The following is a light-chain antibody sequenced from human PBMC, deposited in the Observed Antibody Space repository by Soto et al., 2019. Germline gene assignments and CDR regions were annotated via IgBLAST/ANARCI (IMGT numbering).Light chain of an antibody. CDR2: NAS. CDR1: QSVGRDY. Sequence: EIVLTQSPATLSLSPGERAPLSCRASQSVGRDYLAWYQQKPGQAPRLVIYNASNRASGIPDRFSGSGSGTDFTLTISRLEPEDFAVYYCHQYAYAPWTFGQGTKVDIK. CDR3: HQYAYAPWT. J-gene: IGKJ1*01. V-gene: IGKV3-20*01.